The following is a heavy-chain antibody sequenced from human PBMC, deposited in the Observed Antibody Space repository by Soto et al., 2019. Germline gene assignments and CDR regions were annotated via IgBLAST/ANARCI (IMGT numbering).Heavy chain of an antibody. CDR1: GYTFTGYY. CDR3: ARGLYSAQAFFDY. Sequence: ASVKVSGKTSGYTFTGYYMHWLRQTPGQGFGWMGWINPNSGDTNYPPKFQGRVTMTGDTSISTAYMELSRLRSDDTAVYFCARGLYSAQAFFDYWGQGTLVTVSS. V-gene: IGHV1-2*02. J-gene: IGHJ4*02. D-gene: IGHD1-26*01. CDR2: INPNSGDT.